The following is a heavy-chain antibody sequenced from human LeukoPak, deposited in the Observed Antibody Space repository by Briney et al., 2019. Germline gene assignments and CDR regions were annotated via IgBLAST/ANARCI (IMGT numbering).Heavy chain of an antibody. CDR3: ARVRLSRFYGMDV. Sequence: ASVKVSCKASGYTFTGYYMHWVRQAPGQGLEWMGWINPNSGGTNYAQKFQGRVTMTRDTSISTAYMELSRLRSDGTAVYYCARVRLSRFYGMDVWGQGTTVTVSS. CDR2: INPNSGGT. D-gene: IGHD4/OR15-4a*01. V-gene: IGHV1-2*02. CDR1: GYTFTGYY. J-gene: IGHJ6*02.